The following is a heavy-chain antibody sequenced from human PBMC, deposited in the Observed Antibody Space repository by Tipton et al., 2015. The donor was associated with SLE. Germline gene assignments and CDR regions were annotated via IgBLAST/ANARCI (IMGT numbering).Heavy chain of an antibody. D-gene: IGHD3-10*01. CDR2: IYPGDPDT. J-gene: IGHJ4*02. CDR1: GYTLTELS. CDR3: ARGPRSGRPNFHFDY. Sequence: QSGAEVKKPGASVKVSCKVSGYTLTELSIYWVRQMPGKGLEWMGIIYPGDPDTRYSPSFQGQVTISADKSISTAYLQWSSLKASDTAMYYCARGPRSGRPNFHFDYWGQGTLVTVSS. V-gene: IGHV5-51*01.